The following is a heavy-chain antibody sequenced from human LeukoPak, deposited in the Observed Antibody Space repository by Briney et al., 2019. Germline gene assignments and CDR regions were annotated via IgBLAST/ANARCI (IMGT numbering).Heavy chain of an antibody. CDR1: GGSISSYY. J-gene: IGHJ4*02. Sequence: SETLSLTCTVSGGSISSYYWSWIRQPPGKGLEWIAYIHSSGTIKYNPSLESRVTISLDTPKNQFSLRLSSVTAAGTAVYYCATWRTAKTGFDYWGQGTLVTVSS. D-gene: IGHD1-1*01. V-gene: IGHV4-4*08. CDR2: IHSSGTI. CDR3: ATWRTAKTGFDY.